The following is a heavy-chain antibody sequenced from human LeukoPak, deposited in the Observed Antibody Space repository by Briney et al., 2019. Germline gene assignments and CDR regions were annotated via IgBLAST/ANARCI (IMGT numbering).Heavy chain of an antibody. V-gene: IGHV4-31*03. CDR3: ARVPIVVVPAAIGVVYYYYGMDV. CDR1: GGSISSGGYY. Sequence: PSETLSLTCTVSGGSISSGGYYWSWIRQHPGKGLEWIGYIHFSGSTYYNPSLKSRVTISVDTSKNQFSLKLSSVTAADTAVYYCARVPIVVVPAAIGVVYYYYGMDVWGKGTTVTVSS. CDR2: IHFSGST. D-gene: IGHD2-2*01. J-gene: IGHJ6*04.